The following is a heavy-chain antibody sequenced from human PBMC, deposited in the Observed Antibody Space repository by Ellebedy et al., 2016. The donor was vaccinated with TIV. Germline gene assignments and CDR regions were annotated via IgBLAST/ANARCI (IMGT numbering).Heavy chain of an antibody. J-gene: IGHJ4*02. CDR3: ARGTRNYYDSSGYPDY. CDR1: GFTFSSYS. Sequence: GESLKISCAASGFTFSSYSMNWVRQAPGKGLEWVSYISSSSSTIYYADSVKGRFTISRDNAKNSLYLQMNSLRAEDTAVYYCARGTRNYYDSSGYPDYWGQGTLVTVSS. CDR2: ISSSSSTI. V-gene: IGHV3-48*01. D-gene: IGHD3-22*01.